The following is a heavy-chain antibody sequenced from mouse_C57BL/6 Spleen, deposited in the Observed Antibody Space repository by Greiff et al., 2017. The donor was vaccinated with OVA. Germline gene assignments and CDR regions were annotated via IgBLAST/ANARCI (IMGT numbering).Heavy chain of an antibody. CDR1: GFTFSSYA. J-gene: IGHJ2*01. Sequence: EVKLEESGAGLVKPGGSLKLSCAASGFTFSSYAMSWVRQTPEKRLEWVAYISSGGDYIYYADTVKGRFTISRDNARNTLYLQMSSLKSEDTAMYYCTRVGGYLDYWGQGTTLTVSS. CDR3: TRVGGYLDY. V-gene: IGHV5-9-1*02. CDR2: ISSGGDYI.